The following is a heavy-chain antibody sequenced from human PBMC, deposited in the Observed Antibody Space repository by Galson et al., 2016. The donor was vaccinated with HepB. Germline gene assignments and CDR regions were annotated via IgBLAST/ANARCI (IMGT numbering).Heavy chain of an antibody. J-gene: IGHJ3*02. CDR3: AKDDDDYNDAFDI. D-gene: IGHD5-24*01. Sequence: SLRLSCAASKFTFRNYAMSWVRQAPGKGQEWVSSISGPGRNTYYADSVKGRFTISRDNSKNTLYLQMNSLRAEDTAVYYCAKDDDDYNDAFDIWGQGTMVTVSS. CDR1: KFTFRNYA. V-gene: IGHV3-23*01. CDR2: ISGPGRNT.